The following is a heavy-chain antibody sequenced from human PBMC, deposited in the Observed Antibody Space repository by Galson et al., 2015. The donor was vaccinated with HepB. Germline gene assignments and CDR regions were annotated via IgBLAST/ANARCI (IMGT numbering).Heavy chain of an antibody. CDR3: ARTPQRYDHFDY. D-gene: IGHD5-12*01. V-gene: IGHV2-70*04. Sequence: PALVKPTQTLTLTCTFSGFSLSTSGMRVSWIRQPPGKALEWLARIDWDDDKFYSTSLKTRLTISKDTSKNQVVLTTTNMDPVDTATYYCARTPQRYDHFDYWGQGTLVTVSS. J-gene: IGHJ4*02. CDR2: IDWDDDK. CDR1: GFSLSTSGMR.